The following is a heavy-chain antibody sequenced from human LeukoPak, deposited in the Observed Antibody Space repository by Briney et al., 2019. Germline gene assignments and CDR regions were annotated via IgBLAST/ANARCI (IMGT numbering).Heavy chain of an antibody. J-gene: IGHJ4*02. V-gene: IGHV3-33*08. CDR3: ARGNTGYCSGGSCYNY. CDR2: LWYDGRTK. Sequence: GGSLRLSCAASGFAFSDYYMSWIRQAPGKGLEWVAVLWYDGRTKYYAESVKGRFTISRDNSKNTLYLQMNSLRAEDTALYYCARGNTGYCSGGSCYNYWGQGTLVTVSS. CDR1: GFAFSDYY. D-gene: IGHD2-15*01.